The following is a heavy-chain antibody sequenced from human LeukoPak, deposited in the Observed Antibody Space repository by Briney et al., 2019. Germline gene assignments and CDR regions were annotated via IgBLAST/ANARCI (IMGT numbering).Heavy chain of an antibody. CDR2: IIPIFGTA. D-gene: IGHD3-10*01. CDR3: ARVSRTSMVRGIITFDY. J-gene: IGHJ4*02. CDR1: VGTFSSYA. Sequence: SVKVSCKASVGTFSSYAISWVRQAPGQGLEWMGGIIPIFGTANYAQKFQGRVTITADESTSTAYMEVSSLRSEDTAVYYCARVSRTSMVRGIITFDYWGRGTLVTVSS. V-gene: IGHV1-69*01.